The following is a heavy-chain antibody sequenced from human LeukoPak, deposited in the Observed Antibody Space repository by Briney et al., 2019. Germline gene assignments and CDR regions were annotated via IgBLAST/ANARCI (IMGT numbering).Heavy chain of an antibody. CDR1: GGSISSYY. Sequence: SETLSLTCTVSGGSISSYYWSWIRQPPGKGLEWIGYIYYSGSTNYNPSLKSRVTISVDTSKNQFSLKLSSVTAADTAVYYCAGEQVRGVISPFDYWGQGTLVTVSS. CDR2: IYYSGST. J-gene: IGHJ4*02. D-gene: IGHD3-10*01. CDR3: AGEQVRGVISPFDY. V-gene: IGHV4-59*08.